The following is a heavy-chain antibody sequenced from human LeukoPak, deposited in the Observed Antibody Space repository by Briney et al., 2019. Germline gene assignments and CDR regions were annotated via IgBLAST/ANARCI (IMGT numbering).Heavy chain of an antibody. V-gene: IGHV3-21*01. Sequence: PGGSLRLSCAASGFTFSSSNMNWVRQAPGKGLEWVSSISFSSTYIYYADSVKGRFTISRDNAKNSLYLQMNSLRAEDTAVYYCAKEASRGSSFAYTPIEKPYYLDYWGQGTLVTVSS. D-gene: IGHD5-18*01. CDR2: ISFSSTYI. CDR3: AKEASRGSSFAYTPIEKPYYLDY. CDR1: GFTFSSSN. J-gene: IGHJ4*02.